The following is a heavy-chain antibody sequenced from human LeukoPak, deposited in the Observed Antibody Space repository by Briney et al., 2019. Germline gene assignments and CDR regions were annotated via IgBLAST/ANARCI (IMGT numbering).Heavy chain of an antibody. Sequence: SETLSLTCAVYGGSFSGYYWSWIRQPPGKGLEWIGEINHSGSTNYNPSLKSRVTISVDTSKNQFSLKLSSVTAADTAVYYCARGLLVAFDAFDIWGQGTMVTVSS. D-gene: IGHD2-2*01. CDR3: ARGLLVAFDAFDI. CDR1: GGSFSGYY. J-gene: IGHJ3*02. CDR2: INHSGST. V-gene: IGHV4-34*01.